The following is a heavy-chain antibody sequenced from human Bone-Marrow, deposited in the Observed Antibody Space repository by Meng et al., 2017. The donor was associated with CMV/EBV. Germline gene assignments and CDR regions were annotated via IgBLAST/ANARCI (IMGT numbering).Heavy chain of an antibody. CDR2: ISSSSSYI. J-gene: IGHJ4*02. D-gene: IGHD5-24*01. CDR1: GFTFSSYN. Sequence: GESLKISCAASGFTFSSYNMNWVRQAPGKGLEWVSSISSSSSYIYYSDSVKGRFSISRDNSKNILYLQLTRLRGDDTGVYFCREIDEWGQGTQVTVSS. CDR3: REIDE. V-gene: IGHV3-21*06.